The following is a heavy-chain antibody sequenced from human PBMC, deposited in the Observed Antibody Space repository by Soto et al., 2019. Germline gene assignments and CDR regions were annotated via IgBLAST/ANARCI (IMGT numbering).Heavy chain of an antibody. D-gene: IGHD6-19*01. J-gene: IGHJ4*02. Sequence: QVQLQESGPGLVKPSETLSLTCTVSGGSISSYYWSWIRQPPGKGLEWIGYIYYSGSTSYNPYLLRLVTISVDTSKNQGSLKLSSVTAADTAVYYCARGPAVAVPFDYWGQGTLVTVSS. V-gene: IGHV4-59*01. CDR1: GGSISSYY. CDR2: IYYSGST. CDR3: ARGPAVAVPFDY.